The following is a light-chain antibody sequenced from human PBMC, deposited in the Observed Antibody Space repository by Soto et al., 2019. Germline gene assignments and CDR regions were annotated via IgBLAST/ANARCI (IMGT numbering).Light chain of an antibody. CDR2: SAS. Sequence: DIVLTQSPGTLSLSPGERATLSCRASQIVSSTYLAWFQQKPGQAPRLLFYSASSRATGIPDRFSGSGSGTDFTLTISRLEPEDFAVYYCHHFGSLPETFGQGTNVE. CDR1: QIVSSTY. V-gene: IGKV3-20*01. CDR3: HHFGSLPET. J-gene: IGKJ1*01.